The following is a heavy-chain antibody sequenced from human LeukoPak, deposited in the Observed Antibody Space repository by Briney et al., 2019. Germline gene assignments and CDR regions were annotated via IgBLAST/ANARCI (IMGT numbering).Heavy chain of an antibody. J-gene: IGHJ3*02. CDR2: INPSGGST. CDR1: GYTFTSYY. D-gene: IGHD1-26*01. V-gene: IGHV1-46*01. Sequence: ASVKVSCKASGYTFTSYYMHWVLKAPGQGLEWMGIINPSGGSTSYAQKFQGRVTMTRDTSTSTVYMELSSLRSEDTDVYYCARPRDRGSYYDAFDIWGQGTMVTVSS. CDR3: ARPRDRGSYYDAFDI.